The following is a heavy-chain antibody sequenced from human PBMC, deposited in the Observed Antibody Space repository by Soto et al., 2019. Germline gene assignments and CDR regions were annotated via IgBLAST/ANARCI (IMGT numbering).Heavy chain of an antibody. Sequence: PSETLSLTCAVSGYSISSSNWWGWIRQPPGKGLEWIGHIYYSGSTYYNPSLKSRVTMSVDTSKNQFSLKLSSVTAVDTAVYYCARSAVAIPSVGYFDYWGQGTLVTVSS. J-gene: IGHJ4*02. CDR3: ARSAVAIPSVGYFDY. D-gene: IGHD2-21*01. CDR1: GYSISSSNW. V-gene: IGHV4-28*01. CDR2: IYYSGST.